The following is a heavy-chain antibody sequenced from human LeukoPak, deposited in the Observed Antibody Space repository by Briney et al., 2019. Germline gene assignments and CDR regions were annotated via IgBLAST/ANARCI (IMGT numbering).Heavy chain of an antibody. CDR1: GFTFSSSW. Sequence: GGSLRLSCAASGFTFSSSWMHWVRQAPGKGLELVSGIGAGGTFTYYADSVKGRFTIFRDNSRNTLYLQMTSLRADDTAVYYCAKDLDCTTYGYYFDYWGQGTLVTVSS. D-gene: IGHD2-21*02. CDR3: AKDLDCTTYGYYFDY. CDR2: IGAGGTFT. V-gene: IGHV3-23*01. J-gene: IGHJ4*02.